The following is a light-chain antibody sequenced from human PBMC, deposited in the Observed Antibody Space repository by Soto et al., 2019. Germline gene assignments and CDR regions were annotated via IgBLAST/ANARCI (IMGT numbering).Light chain of an antibody. CDR1: QVISNY. CDR3: QQYDNLPLT. J-gene: IGKJ4*01. Sequence: DLQMTQSPSSLSASVGDRVTITCQASQVISNYLNWYQQKPGKAPKLLIYDASNLETGVPSRFSGSGSGTDFTFTISSLQPEDIATYYCQQYDNLPLTFGGGTKVEIK. V-gene: IGKV1-33*01. CDR2: DAS.